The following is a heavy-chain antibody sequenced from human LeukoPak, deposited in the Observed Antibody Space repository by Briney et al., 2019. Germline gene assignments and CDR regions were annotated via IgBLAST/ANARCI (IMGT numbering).Heavy chain of an antibody. CDR2: MNPNSGNT. D-gene: IGHD4-11*01. CDR3: ARAPPPTVTPDY. J-gene: IGHJ4*02. V-gene: IGHV1-8*01. Sequence: ASVKVSCKASGYTFTSYDINWVRQATGQGLEWMGWMNPNSGNTGYAQKFQGRVTMTRNNSISTAYMELSSLRSEDTAVYYCARAPPPTVTPDYWGQGTLVTVSS. CDR1: GYTFTSYD.